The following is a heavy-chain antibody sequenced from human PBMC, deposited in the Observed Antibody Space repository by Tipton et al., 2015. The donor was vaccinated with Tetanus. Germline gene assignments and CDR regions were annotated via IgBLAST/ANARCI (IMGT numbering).Heavy chain of an antibody. CDR3: AREAINSEDRRAFDV. D-gene: IGHD3-22*01. J-gene: IGHJ3*01. V-gene: IGHV1-69*01. CDR1: GGTFIKYA. CDR2: FSPIFRRP. Sequence: QSGAEVKKPGSSVKVSCKASGGTFIKYALNWVRQAPGQGFEWMGGFSPIFRRPNYAQKFQGRVTISADESTSTAYMELRSLTSADTAIYYCAREAINSEDRRAFDVWGQGTMVTVSP.